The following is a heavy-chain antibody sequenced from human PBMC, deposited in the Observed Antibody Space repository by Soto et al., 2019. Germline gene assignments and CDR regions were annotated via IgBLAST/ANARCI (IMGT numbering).Heavy chain of an antibody. V-gene: IGHV4-39*01. CDR2: FFYSGAT. CDR3: ARHLFEGAVTYNWFDS. D-gene: IGHD1-26*01. CDR1: DGSISSRNYY. Sequence: SETLSLTCTVSDGSISSRNYYWGWIRQSPGKGLEWIGSFFYSGATYYNPSLKSRVTIFVDMSKNQVSLKLSSVTAADSAVYSCARHLFEGAVTYNWFDSWGQGTLVTVSS. J-gene: IGHJ5*01.